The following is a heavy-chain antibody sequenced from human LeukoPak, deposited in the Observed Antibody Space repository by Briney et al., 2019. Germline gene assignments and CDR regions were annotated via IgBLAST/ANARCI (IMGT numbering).Heavy chain of an antibody. CDR1: GYTFTNYD. CDR3: ARTPLNWGADY. V-gene: IGHV1-8*01. Sequence: ASVKVSCKTSGYTFTNYDINWVRQATGQGFEWMGWMSPNSGNTGYAQKFQGRVAMTMDTSIRTAYMELSSLRSEDTAVYYCARTPLNWGADYWGQGTLVTVSS. J-gene: IGHJ4*02. CDR2: MSPNSGNT. D-gene: IGHD7-27*01.